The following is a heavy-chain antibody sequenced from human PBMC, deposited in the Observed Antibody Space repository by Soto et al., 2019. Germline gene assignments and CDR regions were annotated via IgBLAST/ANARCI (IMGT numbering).Heavy chain of an antibody. Sequence: EVQLLESGGGLAQPGGSLRLSCAASGFTFSNYAMSWVRQAPGKGLEWVSGISGSGANTYDADSVKGRFTISRDNSKNTLYLQMSTLRAEDTAVYYCAKGGVVSMFRGADAFDIWGQGTMVTVSS. CDR2: ISGSGANT. J-gene: IGHJ3*02. D-gene: IGHD3-10*01. V-gene: IGHV3-23*01. CDR3: AKGGVVSMFRGADAFDI. CDR1: GFTFSNYA.